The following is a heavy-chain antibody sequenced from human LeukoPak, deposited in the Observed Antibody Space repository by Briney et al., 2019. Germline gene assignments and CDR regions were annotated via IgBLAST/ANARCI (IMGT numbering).Heavy chain of an antibody. CDR3: ARDARVYYDSSPAFDI. Sequence: SETLSLTCTVSGGSISSGSYYWGWIRQPAGKGLEWIGRIYTSGSTNYSPSLKSRVTISVDTSKNQFSLKLSSVTAADTAVYYCARDARVYYDSSPAFDIWGQGTMVTVSS. D-gene: IGHD3-22*01. CDR1: GGSISSGSYY. V-gene: IGHV4-61*02. CDR2: IYTSGST. J-gene: IGHJ3*02.